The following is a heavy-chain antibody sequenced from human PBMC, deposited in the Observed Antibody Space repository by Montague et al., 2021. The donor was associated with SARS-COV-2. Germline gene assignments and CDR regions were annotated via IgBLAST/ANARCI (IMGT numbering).Heavy chain of an antibody. J-gene: IGHJ5*02. CDR1: GGSFSGYY. Sequence: SETLSLTCAVYGGSFSGYYWSWIRQPPGKGLEWIGEINHSGSTNYNPSLKSRVTISVDTSKNQFSLELSSVTAADTAVYYCARGLVGLLWFGGEYLGGNWFDPWGQGTLVTVSS. D-gene: IGHD3-10*01. CDR2: INHSGST. V-gene: IGHV4-34*01. CDR3: ARGLVGLLWFGGEYLGGNWFDP.